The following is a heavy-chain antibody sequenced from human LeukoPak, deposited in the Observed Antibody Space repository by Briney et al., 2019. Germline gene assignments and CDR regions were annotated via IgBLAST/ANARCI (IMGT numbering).Heavy chain of an antibody. Sequence: ASVKVSXKASGYTFTSYAISWVRQAPGQGLEWMGGIIPIFGTANYAQKFQGRVTITADESTSTAYMELSSLRSEDTAVYYCAKNKYSSSWYNFDYWGQGTLVTVSS. CDR1: GYTFTSYA. D-gene: IGHD6-13*01. J-gene: IGHJ4*02. V-gene: IGHV1-69*13. CDR2: IIPIFGTA. CDR3: AKNKYSSSWYNFDY.